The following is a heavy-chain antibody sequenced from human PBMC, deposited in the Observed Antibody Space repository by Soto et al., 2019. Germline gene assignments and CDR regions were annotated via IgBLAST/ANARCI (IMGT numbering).Heavy chain of an antibody. CDR2: INPASQLR. Sequence: QVVLLQSGTEVKRPGSSVKVSCKASGVPFNSYGFAWVRQAPGRGLECVGRINPASQLRNYEQSLQGRVTITAATCTTKAYLELSGLTYEDTAVYYCARMKLARLDHCGQGTLVTVSS. J-gene: IGHJ4*02. CDR1: GVPFNSYG. V-gene: IGHV1-69*09. CDR3: ARMKLARLDH.